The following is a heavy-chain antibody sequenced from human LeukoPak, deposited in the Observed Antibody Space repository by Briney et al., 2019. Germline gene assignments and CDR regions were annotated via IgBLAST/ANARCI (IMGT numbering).Heavy chain of an antibody. CDR1: GYTFTGYY. J-gene: IGHJ4*02. D-gene: IGHD3-22*01. CDR3: AREDSSGYSTFDY. V-gene: IGHV1-2*02. Sequence: ASVKVSCKASGYTFTGYYMHWVRQAPGQGLEWMGWINPNSGGTNYAQKFQGRVTMTGDTSISTAYMELSRLRSDDTAVYYCAREDSSGYSTFDYWGQGTLVTVSS. CDR2: INPNSGGT.